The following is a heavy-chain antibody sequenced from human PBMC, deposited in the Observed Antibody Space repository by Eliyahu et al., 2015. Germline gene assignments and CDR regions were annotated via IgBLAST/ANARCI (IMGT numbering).Heavy chain of an antibody. CDR2: ISTRRSYI. V-gene: IGHV3-21*01. CDR1: GFTLXSXX. CDR3: ARSTLGYCSGGSCYDAFDI. Sequence: EVQLVESGGGLVKPGGSLRLSCAASGFTLXSXXLNWVRQAPGKGLEWVSSISTRRSYIFYADSVKGRFTISRDNAKNSLFLQMNSLRAEDTAVYYCARSTLGYCSGGSCYDAFDIWGQGTMVSVSS. D-gene: IGHD2-15*01. J-gene: IGHJ3*02.